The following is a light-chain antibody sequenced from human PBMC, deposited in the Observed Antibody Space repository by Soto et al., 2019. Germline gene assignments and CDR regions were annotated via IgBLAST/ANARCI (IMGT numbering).Light chain of an antibody. Sequence: QSALTQPRSVSGSPGQSVTISCTGTSSDVGGYNYVSWYQQHPGKAPKLIIYDVSKRPSGVPDRFSGSKSGNTASLTISGLQAEDEADYYCCSYAGTYTLSVFGGGTKVTV. V-gene: IGLV2-11*01. CDR3: CSYAGTYTLSV. J-gene: IGLJ3*02. CDR1: SSDVGGYNY. CDR2: DVS.